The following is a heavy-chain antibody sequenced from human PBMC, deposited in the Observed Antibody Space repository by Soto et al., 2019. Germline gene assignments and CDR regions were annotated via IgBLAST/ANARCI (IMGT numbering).Heavy chain of an antibody. V-gene: IGHV4-34*01. CDR3: VRLRAIAAAGRKNYYYGMDV. CDR1: GGSFSGYY. Sequence: SETLSLTCAVYGGSFSGYYWSWIRQPPGKGLEWIGEINHSGSTNYNPSLKSRVTISVDTSKNQFSLKLSSVTAADTAVHYCVRLRAIAAAGRKNYYYGMDVWGQGTTVTVSS. J-gene: IGHJ6*02. CDR2: INHSGST. D-gene: IGHD6-13*01.